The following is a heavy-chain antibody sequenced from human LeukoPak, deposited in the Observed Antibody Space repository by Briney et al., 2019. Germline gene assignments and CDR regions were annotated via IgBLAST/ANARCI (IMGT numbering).Heavy chain of an antibody. Sequence: SETLSLTCVVYGGSFSNYFLTWIRQPPGKGLEWIGNIFYSGSTYYSPSLKSRVAISVDTSKNQFSLKLSSVTAADTAVYYCAREIVAGLGVSFDIWGQGTMVTVSS. D-gene: IGHD5-12*01. CDR1: GGSFSNYF. CDR3: AREIVAGLGVSFDI. CDR2: IFYSGST. J-gene: IGHJ3*02. V-gene: IGHV4-59*08.